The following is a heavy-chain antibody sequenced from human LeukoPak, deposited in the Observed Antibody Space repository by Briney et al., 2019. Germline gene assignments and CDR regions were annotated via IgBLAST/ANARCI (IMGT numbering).Heavy chain of an antibody. Sequence: GGSLRLSCAASGFTFSSYFWMHWVRQAPGKGLVWVSRIKSDGSSSTYADSVKGRFTISRDNAKNSLYLQMNTLRAEDTAVYYCAKDGGGAATSAKTSRYYYYGMDVWGQGTTVTVSS. J-gene: IGHJ6*02. CDR3: AKDGGGAATSAKTSRYYYYGMDV. D-gene: IGHD3-16*01. CDR2: IKSDGSSS. CDR1: GFTFSSYFW. V-gene: IGHV3-74*01.